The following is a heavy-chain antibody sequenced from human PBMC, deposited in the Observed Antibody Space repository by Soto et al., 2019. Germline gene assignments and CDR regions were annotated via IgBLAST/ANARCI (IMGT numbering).Heavy chain of an antibody. V-gene: IGHV4-39*01. D-gene: IGHD3-10*01. Sequence: SETLSLTCTVSGGSISTRSDYWGWIRQPPGKGLEWIGSISHSGSAYCNQSLTSRVTTSVGASKNQFSLKLSSVTAADTAVYYCVRHIKSHYGPFDIWGQGKMVTVSS. CDR1: GGSISTRSDY. J-gene: IGHJ3*02. CDR2: ISHSGSA. CDR3: VRHIKSHYGPFDI.